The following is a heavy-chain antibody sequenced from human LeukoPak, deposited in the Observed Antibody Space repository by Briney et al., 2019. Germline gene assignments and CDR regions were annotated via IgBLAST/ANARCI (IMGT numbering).Heavy chain of an antibody. D-gene: IGHD3-10*01. CDR1: GGSISSSSYY. J-gene: IGHJ4*02. CDR3: ARVVPPTDYGAGSYFWEPYYFDY. V-gene: IGHV4-39*07. Sequence: PETLSLTCTVSGGSISSSSYYWGWIRQPPGKGLEWIGSIYYSGRTYYNPSLRGRVTISLDTSKNQSSLKLSSVTAADPAVYYWARVVPPTDYGAGSYFWEPYYFDYWGQGTLVTVSS. CDR2: IYYSGRT.